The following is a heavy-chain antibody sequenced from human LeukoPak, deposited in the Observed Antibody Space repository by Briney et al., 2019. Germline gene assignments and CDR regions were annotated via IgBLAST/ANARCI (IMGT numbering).Heavy chain of an antibody. CDR2: ISSSSSTI. V-gene: IGHV3-48*01. Sequence: GGSLRLSCAASGFTFSSYSMNWVRQAPGKGLEWVSYISSSSSTIYYADSVKGRFTISRDNAKNSLYLQTNSLRAEDTAVYYCARGKANFDYWGQGTLVTVSS. J-gene: IGHJ4*02. CDR1: GFTFSSYS. CDR3: ARGKANFDY.